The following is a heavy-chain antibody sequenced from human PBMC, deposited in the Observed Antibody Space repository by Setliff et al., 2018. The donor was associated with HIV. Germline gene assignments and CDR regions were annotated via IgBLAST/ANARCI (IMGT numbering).Heavy chain of an antibody. D-gene: IGHD3-3*01. CDR1: GYTFTTSR. CDR3: ARADETTIFGVVYSVGYWFDP. V-gene: IGHV1-18*01. Sequence: ASVKVSCKASGYTFTTSRINWVRQAPGQGLEWMGWITPFNGRTNYAQRFQGRVTMTTDTSTNTAYMELRSLRSDDTAVYYCARADETTIFGVVYSVGYWFDPWGQGTLVTVSS. J-gene: IGHJ5*02. CDR2: ITPFNGRT.